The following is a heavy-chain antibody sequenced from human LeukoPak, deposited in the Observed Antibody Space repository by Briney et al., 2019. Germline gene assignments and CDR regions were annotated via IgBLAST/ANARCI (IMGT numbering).Heavy chain of an antibody. Sequence: PGGSLRLYCASSGFTFSSYWMHWVRQAPGKGLVWVSRINSDGRSTNYADSVKGRFTISRDNAKNTLYLQMNSLRAEDTAVYYCARDPLYGDYGDYWGQGTLVTVSS. V-gene: IGHV3-74*01. CDR3: ARDPLYGDYGDY. J-gene: IGHJ4*02. CDR1: GFTFSSYW. CDR2: INSDGRST. D-gene: IGHD4-17*01.